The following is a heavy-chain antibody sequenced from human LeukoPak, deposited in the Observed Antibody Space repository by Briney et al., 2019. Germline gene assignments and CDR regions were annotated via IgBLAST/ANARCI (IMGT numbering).Heavy chain of an antibody. D-gene: IGHD1-26*01. CDR2: IKSKTDGGTA. Sequence: GGSLRLSCAASGFTFSNAWMSWVRQAPGKGLEWVGRIKSKTDGGTADYAAPVKGRFTISRDDSKNTLYLQMNSLKTEDTAVYYCTTWAGGSTRGYYYYMDVWGKGTTVTVSS. V-gene: IGHV3-15*01. CDR1: GFTFSNAW. CDR3: TTWAGGSTRGYYYYMDV. J-gene: IGHJ6*03.